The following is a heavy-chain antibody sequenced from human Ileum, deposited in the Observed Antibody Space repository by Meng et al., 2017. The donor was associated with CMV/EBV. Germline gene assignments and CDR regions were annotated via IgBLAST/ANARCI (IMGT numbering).Heavy chain of an antibody. V-gene: IGHV3-23*01. CDR1: GFTFRNYA. Sequence: GESLKISCVASGFTFRNYAMSWVRQIPGKGLEWVSGISGRGDKTYYTDSVKGRFTISRDNSKNTVYLQMNSLRAEDTAVYYCAKLDDPHTPVSLDTPDYWGQGTLVTGSS. D-gene: IGHD2-15*01. J-gene: IGHJ4*02. CDR3: AKLDDPHTPVSLDTPDY. CDR2: ISGRGDKT.